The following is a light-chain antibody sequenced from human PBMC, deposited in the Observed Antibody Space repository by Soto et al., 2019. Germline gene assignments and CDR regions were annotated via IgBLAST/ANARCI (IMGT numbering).Light chain of an antibody. V-gene: IGKV3-11*01. CDR2: DAS. CDR3: QQRSNWPRIT. J-gene: IGKJ5*01. CDR1: QSISSK. Sequence: ELMLTQSPATVSLSPGARATLSCRASQSISSKLAWYQQKPGQAPRLLIYDASNRATGIPARFSGSGSGTEFTLTISSLEPEDFALYYGQQRSNWPRITFGQGTRLEI.